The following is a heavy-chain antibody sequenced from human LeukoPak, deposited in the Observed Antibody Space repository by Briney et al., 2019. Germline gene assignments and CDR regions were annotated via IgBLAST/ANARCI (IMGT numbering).Heavy chain of an antibody. J-gene: IGHJ6*02. CDR3: ARDSALLRYFDWLFNPLEGMDV. CDR1: GFTFGSYW. CDR2: INSDGSST. D-gene: IGHD3-9*01. Sequence: GGSLRLSCAASGFTFGSYWMHWVRQAPGKGLVWVSRINSDGSSTSYADSVKGRFTISRDNAKNTLYLQMNSLRAEDTAVYYCARDSALLRYFDWLFNPLEGMDVWGQGTTVTVSS. V-gene: IGHV3-74*01.